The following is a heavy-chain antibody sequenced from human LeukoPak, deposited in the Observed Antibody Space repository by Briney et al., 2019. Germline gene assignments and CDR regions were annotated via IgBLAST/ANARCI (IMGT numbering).Heavy chain of an antibody. CDR3: AKDRERYFDWLLYGDYFDY. J-gene: IGHJ4*02. D-gene: IGHD3-9*01. CDR2: IRYDGSNK. V-gene: IGHV3-30*02. CDR1: GFTFSRSA. Sequence: PGGSLRLSCVGSGFTFSRSAMTWVRQAPGKGLEWVAFIRYDGSNKYYADSVKGRFTISRDNSKNTLYLQMNSLRAEDTAVYYCAKDRERYFDWLLYGDYFDYWGQGTLVTVSS.